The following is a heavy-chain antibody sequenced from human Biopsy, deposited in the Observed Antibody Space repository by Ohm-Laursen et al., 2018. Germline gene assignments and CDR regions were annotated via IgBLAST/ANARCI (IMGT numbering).Heavy chain of an antibody. CDR2: FDREERKT. J-gene: IGHJ4*02. Sequence: ASVNASCKVSGYTLTELSTHWVRQTGGKGLGWMGGFDREERKTVYAEKFQGRVTMTEDTSTDTVYMEVTSLRSDDTAVYYCATGPYYDTRFYYNVRPFDFWGQGTLVTVSS. CDR1: GYTLTELS. CDR3: ATGPYYDTRFYYNVRPFDF. D-gene: IGHD3-10*01. V-gene: IGHV1-24*01.